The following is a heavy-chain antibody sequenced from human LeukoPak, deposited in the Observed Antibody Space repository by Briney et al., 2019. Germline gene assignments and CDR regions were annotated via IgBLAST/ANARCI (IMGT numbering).Heavy chain of an antibody. V-gene: IGHV4-59*08. D-gene: IGHD1-1*01. CDR3: ARRRFGNCSLDI. J-gene: IGHJ3*02. Sequence: SETLSLTCTVSGGSISSYYWSWIRQPPGKGLEWIAYIYYSGSANYNPSLKSRVTISVDTSKNQFSLKLTSVTAADTAVYYCARRRFGNCSLDIWGQGTVVTVSS. CDR2: IYYSGSA. CDR1: GGSISSYY.